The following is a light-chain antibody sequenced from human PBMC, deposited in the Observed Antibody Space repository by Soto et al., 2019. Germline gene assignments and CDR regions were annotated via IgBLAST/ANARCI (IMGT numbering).Light chain of an antibody. J-gene: IGLJ1*01. CDR1: SSDVGSYNL. Sequence: QSVLTQPASVSGSPGQSITISCTGASSDVGSYNLVSWYQQHPGKAPKLMIYEGSKRPSGVSNRFSGSKSGNTASLTISGLQAEDEADYYCCPYARSSTPYVFGTGTNVTVL. V-gene: IGLV2-23*01. CDR2: EGS. CDR3: CPYARSSTPYV.